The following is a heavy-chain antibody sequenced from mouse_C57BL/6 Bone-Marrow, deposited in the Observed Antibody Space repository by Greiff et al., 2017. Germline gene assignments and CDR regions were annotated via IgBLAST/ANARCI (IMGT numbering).Heavy chain of an antibody. CDR2: IYPRSGNT. CDR3: ARRALYDGYYWYFDV. V-gene: IGHV1-81*01. Sequence: VQLQQSGAELARPGASVKLSCKASGYTFTSYGISWVKQRTGQGLEWIGEIYPRSGNTYYNEKFKGKATLTADKSSSTAYMELRSLTSEDSAVYFCARRALYDGYYWYFDVWGTGTTVTVSS. D-gene: IGHD2-3*01. J-gene: IGHJ1*03. CDR1: GYTFTSYG.